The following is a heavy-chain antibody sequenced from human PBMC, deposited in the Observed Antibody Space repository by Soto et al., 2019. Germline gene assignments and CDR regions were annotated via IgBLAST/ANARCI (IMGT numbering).Heavy chain of an antibody. CDR3: ARQSPGVP. CDR2: ISPYNGNT. CDR1: GYTLTSYV. V-gene: IGHV1-18*01. Sequence: ASVKVSCKASGYTLTSYVISWVRQAPGQGLEWMGWISPYNGNTKFPQKLQGRVTMTTDTSTSTAYMELRSLRSDDTAVYYCARQSPGVPWGQGTLVSVSS. J-gene: IGHJ5*02.